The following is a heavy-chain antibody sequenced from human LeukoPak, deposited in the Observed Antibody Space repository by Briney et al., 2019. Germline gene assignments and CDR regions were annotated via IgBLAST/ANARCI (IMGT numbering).Heavy chain of an antibody. D-gene: IGHD2/OR15-2a*01. CDR1: GYYW. V-gene: IGHV3-74*01. J-gene: IGHJ4*02. CDR2: INSDGSWT. CDR3: VSFYETY. Sequence: GGSLRLSCAASGYYWMHWVRQAPGKGLVWVSHINSDGSWTSYADSVKGRFTISKDNAKNTVYLQMNSLRAEDTAVYYCVSFYETYWGRGTLITVSS.